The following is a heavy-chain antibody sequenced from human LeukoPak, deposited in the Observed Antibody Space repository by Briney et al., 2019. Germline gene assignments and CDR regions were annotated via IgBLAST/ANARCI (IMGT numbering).Heavy chain of an antibody. CDR1: GGSFSNYA. J-gene: IGHJ5*02. V-gene: IGHV1-69*04. CDR3: ARDRHTTVTTRFDP. Sequence: ASVKVSCKASGGSFSNYAFSWVRQAPGQGLEWMGRITPIVDIATYIQKFQGRVTITANKFTSTAYMELSSLTSEDTAVYYCARDRHTTVTTRFDPWGQGTLVTVSS. D-gene: IGHD4-11*01. CDR2: ITPIVDIA.